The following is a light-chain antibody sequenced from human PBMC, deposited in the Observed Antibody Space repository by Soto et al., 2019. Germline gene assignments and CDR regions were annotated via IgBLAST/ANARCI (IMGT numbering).Light chain of an antibody. J-gene: IGKJ4*02. Sequence: DFVMTQSPDSLAVSLGETATINCKSSQSVLYSANNMNYLSWYLQKPGQPPRLLIDWASTRKSGVTDRISGSGSGTDFTLTISSLQAEDVSVYYCQQYYSIPLTYGGGTKVEIK. V-gene: IGKV4-1*01. CDR1: QSVLYSANNMNY. CDR3: QQYYSIPLT. CDR2: WAS.